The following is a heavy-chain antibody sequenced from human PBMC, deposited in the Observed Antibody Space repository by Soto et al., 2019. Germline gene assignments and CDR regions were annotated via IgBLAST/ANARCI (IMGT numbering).Heavy chain of an antibody. CDR3: ARFSGGSYNTYYFYYGMDV. Sequence: PGQGLDWMGWISAYNGNTKYAQDLQGRVTMTTDTSTSTAYMELRSLRSDDTAVYYCARFSGGSYNTYYFYYGMDVWGQGTTVTVSS. V-gene: IGHV1-18*01. J-gene: IGHJ6*02. D-gene: IGHD2-15*01. CDR2: ISAYNGNT.